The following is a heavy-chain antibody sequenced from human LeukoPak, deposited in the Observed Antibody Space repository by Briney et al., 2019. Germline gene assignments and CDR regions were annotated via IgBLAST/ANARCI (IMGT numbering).Heavy chain of an antibody. J-gene: IGHJ4*02. CDR3: ARDVSSSWTFDY. V-gene: IGHV3-53*01. Sequence: PGGSLRLSCAASGFTVSSNYMSWVRQAPGKGLEWVSVIYSGGSTYYADSVKGRFTISRDNSKNTLYLQMNSLRAEDTAVYYCARDVSSSWTFDYWGQGTLVTVSS. CDR2: IYSGGST. CDR1: GFTVSSNY. D-gene: IGHD6-13*01.